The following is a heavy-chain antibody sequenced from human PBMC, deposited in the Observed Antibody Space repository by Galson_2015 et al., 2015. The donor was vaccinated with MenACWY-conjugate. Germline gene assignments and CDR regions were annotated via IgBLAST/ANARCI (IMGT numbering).Heavy chain of an antibody. J-gene: IGHJ4*02. Sequence: SLRLSCAASGFTFSNSWMNWIRQAPGSGLGWVANINPEGSRGTYVDSVKGRFTISRDNAENSVYLEMNSLRPEDTAVFYCAAWTADDNYWARGTLVTVSS. CDR2: INPEGSRG. CDR1: GFTFSNSW. V-gene: IGHV3-7*01. CDR3: AAWTADDNY. D-gene: IGHD3/OR15-3a*01.